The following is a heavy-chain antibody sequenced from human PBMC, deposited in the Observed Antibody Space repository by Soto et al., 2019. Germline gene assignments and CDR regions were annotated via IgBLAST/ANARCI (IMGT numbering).Heavy chain of an antibody. J-gene: IGHJ5*02. D-gene: IGHD3-10*01. V-gene: IGHV3-23*01. CDR3: RCAMVRGVIVNWFDP. CDR2: ISGSGGST. Sequence: GGSRRLSCAASGFTFSSYAMSWVRQAPGKGLEWVSAISGSGGSTYYADSVKGRFTISRDNSKNTLYLQMNSLRAEDTAVYYCRCAMVRGVIVNWFDPWGQGTLVTVSS. CDR1: GFTFSSYA.